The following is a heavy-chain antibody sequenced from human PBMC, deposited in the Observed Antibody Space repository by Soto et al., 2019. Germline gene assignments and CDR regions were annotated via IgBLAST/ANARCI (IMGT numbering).Heavy chain of an antibody. CDR1: GFTFNDYA. CDR3: SRGTYYPQSSGLHADY. V-gene: IGHV3-30*03. D-gene: IGHD3-22*01. CDR2: ISSDGHHQ. Sequence: QVQLVESGGGEVQPGGSLRVSCATSGFTFNDYAMYWVRQAPGQGLEWVAMISSDGHHQFYVDNLRGRFTVSRDNSKNTLFLQMNSLRPEDTAVYYCSRGTYYPQSSGLHADYWGPGPVVTVSS. J-gene: IGHJ4*02.